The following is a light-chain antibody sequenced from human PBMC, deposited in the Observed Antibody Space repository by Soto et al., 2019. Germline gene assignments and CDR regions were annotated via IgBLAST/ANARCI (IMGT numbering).Light chain of an antibody. CDR2: DDS. CDR3: QQFHSYSPT. J-gene: IGKJ1*01. CDR1: QSVSSW. Sequence: DIQMTQSPSTLPASVGDRVTFTCRASQSVSSWLAWYQQKTGKAPKLLIYDDSTLESGVPSRFSGSGSGTEFTLTITSLQTGEFATYYCQQFHSYSPTFGQGPKVDIK. V-gene: IGKV1-5*01.